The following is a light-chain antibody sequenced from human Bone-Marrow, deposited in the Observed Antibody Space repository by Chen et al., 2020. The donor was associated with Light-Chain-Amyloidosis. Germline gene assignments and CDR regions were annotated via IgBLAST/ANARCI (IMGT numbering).Light chain of an antibody. V-gene: IGLV3-1*01. CDR3: QVWDSTTVV. CDR2: QDN. Sequence: SYELTQPPSVSVSPGQTASITCSGDKLGEKYTCWYQQKPGQSPLLVVYQDNKRPSGIPERFSGSKSGNTATLTISGTQAMDEADYYCQVWDSTTVVFGGGTKVTVL. CDR1: KLGEKY. J-gene: IGLJ2*01.